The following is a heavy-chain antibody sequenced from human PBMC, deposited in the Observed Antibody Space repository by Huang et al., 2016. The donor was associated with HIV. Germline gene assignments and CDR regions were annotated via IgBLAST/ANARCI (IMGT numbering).Heavy chain of an antibody. CDR1: GGSLSGYY. CDR3: ARDATKNPRGWFDP. Sequence: QVHLQQWGAGLLKSAATLSLNCAVYGGSLSGYYGSWLRQTPGKGLEWIGEINHLGSPKDKPSLKSRVSMSMDGSKKQFSLKLMSISDADTAVYFCARDATKNPRGWFDPWGQGTLVTVSS. CDR2: INHLGSP. D-gene: IGHD3-10*01. J-gene: IGHJ5*02. V-gene: IGHV4-34*02.